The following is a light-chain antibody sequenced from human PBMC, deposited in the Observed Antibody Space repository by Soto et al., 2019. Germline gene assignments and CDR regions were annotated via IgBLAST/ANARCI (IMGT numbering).Light chain of an antibody. J-gene: IGLJ1*01. Sequence: QSALTQPASVSGSPGQSITISCTGTSSDVGGYNYVSWYQQHPGKAPKLMIYEVSNRPSGVSNRFSGSKSGNTASLTISGLQAEDEADYRCSSYTSSSDSVFGTGTKLTVL. V-gene: IGLV2-14*01. CDR1: SSDVGGYNY. CDR2: EVS. CDR3: SSYTSSSDSV.